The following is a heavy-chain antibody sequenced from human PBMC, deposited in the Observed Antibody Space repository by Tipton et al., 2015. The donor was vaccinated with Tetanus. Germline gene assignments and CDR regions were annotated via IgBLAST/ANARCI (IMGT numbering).Heavy chain of an antibody. Sequence: TLSLTCTVSGASITSSNYFWGWIRQPPGKGLEWIGHIFYTGSSHYNPSLESRVSMSVDTSKNQFSLKMTSVTAADTAVYYCAKANYDFPKKGPFDSWGRGALVIVSS. J-gene: IGHJ4*02. CDR3: AKANYDFPKKGPFDS. CDR2: IFYTGSS. V-gene: IGHV4-39*07. CDR1: GASITSSNYF. D-gene: IGHD3-3*01.